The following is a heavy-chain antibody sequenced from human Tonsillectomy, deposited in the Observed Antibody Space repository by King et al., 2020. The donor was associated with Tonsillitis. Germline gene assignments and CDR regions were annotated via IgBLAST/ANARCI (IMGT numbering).Heavy chain of an antibody. CDR2: IYTGDSDT. CDR1: GYSFTKYW. CDR3: ASLRSSNWYQQGHY. V-gene: IGHV5-51*01. D-gene: IGHD6-13*01. J-gene: IGHJ4*02. Sequence: QLVQSGAEVRKPGESLKISCKDSGYSFTKYWIGWVRQMPGKGLEWMGIIYTGDSDTRYSPSFKGQITISVDKSISTAYLQWSSLKASDTAMYDCASLRSSNWYQQGHYWGQGTLVTVSS.